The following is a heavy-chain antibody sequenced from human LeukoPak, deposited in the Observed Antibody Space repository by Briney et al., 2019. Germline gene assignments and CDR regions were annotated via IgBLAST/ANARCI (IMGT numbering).Heavy chain of an antibody. Sequence: VKVSCKASGGTFSSYAISWVRQAPGQGLEWIGGIIPIFGTANYAQKFQGRVTITTDESTSTAYMELSSLRSDDTAVYYCARDHYDVLTGYAYNAFDMWGQGTMVAVSS. V-gene: IGHV1-69*05. CDR2: IIPIFGTA. D-gene: IGHD3-9*01. CDR3: ARDHYDVLTGYAYNAFDM. J-gene: IGHJ3*02. CDR1: GGTFSSYA.